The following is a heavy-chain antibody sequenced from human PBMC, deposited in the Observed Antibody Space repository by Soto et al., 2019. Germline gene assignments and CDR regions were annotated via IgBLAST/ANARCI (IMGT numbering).Heavy chain of an antibody. Sequence: QVQLQESGPGLVKPSQTLSLACAVSGDSISSGGYYWSWIRQHPGKGLEWVGYIYYSGSAYYNPSLQSRITLSLDTSKNQFSLMLSSVTAADTAVYYCARGLYTSSTSYFDYWDQGTLVTVSS. CDR3: ARGLYTSSTSYFDY. CDR2: IYYSGSA. V-gene: IGHV4-31*11. D-gene: IGHD6-6*01. J-gene: IGHJ4*02. CDR1: GDSISSGGYY.